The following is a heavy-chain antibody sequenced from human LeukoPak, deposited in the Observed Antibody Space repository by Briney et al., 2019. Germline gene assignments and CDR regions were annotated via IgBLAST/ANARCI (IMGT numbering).Heavy chain of an antibody. Sequence: GASVKVSCKTSEYTFTAYYIHWVRQAPGQGLEWMGWINPNSGGTNYAQKFQGRVAMTRDTSIGTAYMELNSLRSDDTAVYYCARVRIAVSGTLGYWGQGTLVTVSS. CDR1: EYTFTAYY. J-gene: IGHJ4*02. CDR2: INPNSGGT. D-gene: IGHD6-19*01. CDR3: ARVRIAVSGTLGY. V-gene: IGHV1-2*02.